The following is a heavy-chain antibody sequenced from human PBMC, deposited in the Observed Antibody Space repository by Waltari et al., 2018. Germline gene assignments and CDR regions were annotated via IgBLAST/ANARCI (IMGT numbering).Heavy chain of an antibody. D-gene: IGHD4-17*01. CDR2: IYSGGNT. V-gene: IGHV3-53*01. CDR3: ARSDYGDYGID. CDR1: RFTVSTNS. Sequence: EVQLVESGGGLIQSGGSLRLPCADYRFTVSTNSMSWVRKAPGKGLEWVSVIYSGGNTYYADSVKGRFTISRDSSKNTLYLQMNSLRAEDTAFYYCARSDYGDYGIDWGQGTLVTVSS. J-gene: IGHJ4*02.